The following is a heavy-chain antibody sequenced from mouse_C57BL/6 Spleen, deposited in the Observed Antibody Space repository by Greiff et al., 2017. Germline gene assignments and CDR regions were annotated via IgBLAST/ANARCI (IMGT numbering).Heavy chain of an antibody. CDR1: GYSFTSYY. CDR2: LYPGSGNT. CDR3: ARWPTVVATDGYYYAMDY. Sequence: QVQLQPSGPELVKPGASVKITCKASGYSFTSYYIHWVKQRPGPGLEWIGWLYPGSGNTKSNEKFKGKAPLPADTASSTADMQLSSLTSEDSAVYYCARWPTVVATDGYYYAMDYWGQGTSVTVSS. J-gene: IGHJ4*01. D-gene: IGHD1-1*01. V-gene: IGHV1-66*01.